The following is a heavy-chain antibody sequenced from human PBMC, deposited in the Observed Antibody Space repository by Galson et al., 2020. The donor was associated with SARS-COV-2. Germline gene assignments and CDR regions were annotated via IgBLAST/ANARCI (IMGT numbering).Heavy chain of an antibody. CDR2: IYSGGST. CDR1: GLTVSSNY. Sequence: GESLKISCAASGLTVSSNYMNWVRQAPGKGLEWVSVIYSGGSTYYADSVKGRFTISRDNSKNTLYLQMNSLRAEDTAVYYCARGDYYYYGMDVWGQGTSVTVSS. J-gene: IGHJ6*02. CDR3: ARGDYYYYGMDV. V-gene: IGHV3-53*01.